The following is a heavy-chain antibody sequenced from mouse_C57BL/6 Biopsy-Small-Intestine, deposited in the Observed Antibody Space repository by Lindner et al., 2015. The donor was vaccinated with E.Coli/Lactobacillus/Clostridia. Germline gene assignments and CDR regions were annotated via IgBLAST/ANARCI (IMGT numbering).Heavy chain of an antibody. CDR3: ARSGDYGDYGDY. Sequence: VQLQESGSELVRPGTSVRVSCKASGYAFTNYLIEWVKQRPGQGLEWIGMINPGSGGTNYNEKFKGMATLTADKSSSTAYMQLSSLTSEDSAVYFCARSGDYGDYGDYWGQGTTFTVSS. D-gene: IGHD2-13*01. CDR1: GYAFTNYL. V-gene: IGHV1-54*01. J-gene: IGHJ2*01. CDR2: INPGSGGT.